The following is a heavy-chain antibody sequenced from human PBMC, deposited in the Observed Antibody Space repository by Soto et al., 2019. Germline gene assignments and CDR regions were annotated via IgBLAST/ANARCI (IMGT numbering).Heavy chain of an antibody. J-gene: IGHJ3*02. D-gene: IGHD2-15*01. CDR3: ARGGIGYCSGCSCYAFDI. Sequence: SETLSLTCAVYGGSFSGYYWSWIRQPPGKGLEWIGEINHSGSTNYNPSLKSRVTISVDTSKNQFSLNLSSVTAADTAVYYCARGGIGYCSGCSCYAFDIWGQGTMVTVSS. CDR1: GGSFSGYY. CDR2: INHSGST. V-gene: IGHV4-34*01.